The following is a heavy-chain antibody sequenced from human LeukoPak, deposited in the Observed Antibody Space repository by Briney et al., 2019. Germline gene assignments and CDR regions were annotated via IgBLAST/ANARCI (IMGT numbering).Heavy chain of an antibody. Sequence: GGSLRLSCAASGFTFSSYGMHWVRQAPGKGLEWVAFIRYDGSNKYYTDFVKGRFTISRDNSRNTLYLQMNSLRAEDTAVYYCAKEGTVTTFSGLGFDYWGQGTLVTVSS. J-gene: IGHJ4*02. CDR1: GFTFSSYG. V-gene: IGHV3-30*02. D-gene: IGHD4-17*01. CDR3: AKEGTVTTFSGLGFDY. CDR2: IRYDGSNK.